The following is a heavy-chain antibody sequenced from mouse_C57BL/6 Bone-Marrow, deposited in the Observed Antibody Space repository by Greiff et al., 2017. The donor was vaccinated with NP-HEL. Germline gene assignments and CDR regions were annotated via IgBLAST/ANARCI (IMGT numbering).Heavy chain of an antibody. CDR3: ATFLHYYGSSFDY. J-gene: IGHJ2*01. CDR1: GFTFSDYG. Sequence: EVQWVESGGGLVQPGGSLKLSCAASGFTFSDYGMHWVRQAPEKGLEWVAYISSGSSTIYYADTVKGRFTISRDNAKNTLFLQMTSLRSEDTAMYYCATFLHYYGSSFDYWGQGTTLTVSS. V-gene: IGHV5-17*01. D-gene: IGHD1-1*01. CDR2: ISSGSSTI.